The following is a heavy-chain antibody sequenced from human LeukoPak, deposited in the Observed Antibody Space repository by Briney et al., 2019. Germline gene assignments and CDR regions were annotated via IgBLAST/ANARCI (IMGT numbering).Heavy chain of an antibody. V-gene: IGHV3-23*01. Sequence: PGGSLRLSCAPSGFTFSSYAMSWVRQAPGKGLEWVSFISGGGGSTYYADSVKGRFTISRDNSKNTLYLQMNSLRAEDTAVYYCAKAAVITGGLYYFDYWGQGTLVTVSS. J-gene: IGHJ4*02. D-gene: IGHD5-24*01. CDR2: ISGGGGST. CDR3: AKAAVITGGLYYFDY. CDR1: GFTFSSYA.